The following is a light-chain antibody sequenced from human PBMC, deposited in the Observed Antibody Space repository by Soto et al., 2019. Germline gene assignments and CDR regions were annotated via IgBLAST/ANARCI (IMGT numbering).Light chain of an antibody. CDR1: QIVSSY. CDR2: DAS. V-gene: IGKV3-11*01. CDR3: QQRSNWPPTT. Sequence: EIVLTQSPATLSLFPGERATLSCRASQIVSSYLAWYQQKPGQAPRLLIYDASNRATGIPARFSGSGSGTDFTLTISSLEPEDFAVYYCQQRSNWPPTTFGQGTKVEIK. J-gene: IGKJ1*01.